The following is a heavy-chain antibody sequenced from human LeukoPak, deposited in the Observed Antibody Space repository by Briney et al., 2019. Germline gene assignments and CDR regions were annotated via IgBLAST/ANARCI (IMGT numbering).Heavy chain of an antibody. D-gene: IGHD3-22*01. Sequence: GGSLRLSCAASGFTVSSNYMSWVRQAPGKGPECVSVIYSGGDTYYADSVKGRFTISRDNSKNTLYLQMNSLRAEDTAVYYCARAGVYYESSGYGPDHWGQGTLVTVSS. CDR1: GFTVSSNY. V-gene: IGHV3-53*01. J-gene: IGHJ4*02. CDR3: ARAGVYYESSGYGPDH. CDR2: IYSGGDT.